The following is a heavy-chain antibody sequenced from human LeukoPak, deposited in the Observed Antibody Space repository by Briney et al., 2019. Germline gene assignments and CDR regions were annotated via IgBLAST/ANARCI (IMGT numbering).Heavy chain of an antibody. CDR2: FDPEDGET. V-gene: IGHV1-24*01. J-gene: IGHJ4*02. CDR3: ATSTFSCSSTSCYVKAFDY. CDR1: GYTLTELS. Sequence: ASVKVSCKVSGYTLTELSMHGVRQAPGKGLEWMGGFDPEDGETIYAQKFQGRVTMTEDTSTDTAYMELSSLRSEDTAVYYCATSTFSCSSTSCYVKAFDYWGQGTLVTVSS. D-gene: IGHD2-2*01.